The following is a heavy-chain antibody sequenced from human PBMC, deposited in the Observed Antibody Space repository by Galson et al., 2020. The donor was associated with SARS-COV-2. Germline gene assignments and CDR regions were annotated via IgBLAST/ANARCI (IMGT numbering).Heavy chain of an antibody. J-gene: IGHJ6*02. CDR3: TRLPTNPYYYYGMDV. Sequence: GGSLRLSCTASGFTFGDYAMSWFRQAPGKGLEWVGFIRSKAYGGTTEYAASVKGRFTISRDDSKSIAYLQMNSLKTEDTAVYYCTRLPTNPYYYYGMDVWGQGTTVTVSS. CDR1: GFTFGDYA. CDR2: IRSKAYGGTT. V-gene: IGHV3-49*03.